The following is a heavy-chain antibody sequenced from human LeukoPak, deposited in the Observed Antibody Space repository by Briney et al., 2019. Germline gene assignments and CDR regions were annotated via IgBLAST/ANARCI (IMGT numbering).Heavy chain of an antibody. Sequence: SVKVSCKASGGTFSSYAISWVRQAPGQGLVWMGGIIPIFGTANYAQKFQGRVTITADESTSTAYMELSSLRSEDTAVYYCATRGNTAMAPDAYYYYYYGMDVWGKGTTVTVSS. V-gene: IGHV1-69*13. CDR2: IIPIFGTA. CDR3: ATRGNTAMAPDAYYYYYYGMDV. CDR1: GGTFSSYA. D-gene: IGHD5-18*01. J-gene: IGHJ6*04.